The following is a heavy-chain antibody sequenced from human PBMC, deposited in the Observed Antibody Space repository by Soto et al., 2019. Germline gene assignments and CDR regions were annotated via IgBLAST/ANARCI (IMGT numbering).Heavy chain of an antibody. CDR2: IYYSGST. CDR3: ARVGESGWLPRSEHWYFDL. D-gene: IGHD5-12*01. CDR1: GGSISSYY. Sequence: QVQLQESGPGLVKPSETLSLTCTVSGGSISSYYWSWIRQPPGKGLEWIGYIYYSGSTNYNPSLKSRVTISVDTSKNQFSLKLSSVTAADTAVYYCARVGESGWLPRSEHWYFDLWGRGTLVTVSS. J-gene: IGHJ2*01. V-gene: IGHV4-59*01.